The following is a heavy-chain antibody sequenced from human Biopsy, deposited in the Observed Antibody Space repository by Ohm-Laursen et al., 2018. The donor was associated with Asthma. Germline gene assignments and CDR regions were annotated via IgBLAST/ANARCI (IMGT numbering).Heavy chain of an antibody. CDR2: MYYSGTT. CDR3: ARGVEYDYDSSGYYFDY. D-gene: IGHD3-22*01. J-gene: IGHJ4*02. Sequence: SQTLSLTCTVSGDSISNGGYYWSWIRQHPGKGLEWIGYMYYSGTTYYNPSLNSRVALLVDTSKNQFSLKVNSVTAADTAVYYCARGVEYDYDSSGYYFDYWGQGTLVTVSS. V-gene: IGHV4-31*03. CDR1: GDSISNGGYY.